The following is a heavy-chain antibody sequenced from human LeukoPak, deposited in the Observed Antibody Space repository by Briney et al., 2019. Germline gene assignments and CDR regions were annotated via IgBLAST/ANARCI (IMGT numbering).Heavy chain of an antibody. D-gene: IGHD6-6*01. CDR2: ISSSGSTI. CDR1: GFTFSDFY. CDR3: ARGAARLNDS. Sequence: AGSLRLSCAASGFTFSDFYMGWIRQAPGKGLGWVSYISSSGSTIYYTDSVKGRFTSSRDNAKNSLYLQMNSLRAEDTAVYYCARGAARLNDSWGHGTLVTVSS. J-gene: IGHJ5*01. V-gene: IGHV3-11*01.